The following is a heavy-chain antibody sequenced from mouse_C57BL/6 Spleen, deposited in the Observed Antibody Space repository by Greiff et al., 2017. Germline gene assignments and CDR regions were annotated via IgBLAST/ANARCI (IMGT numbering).Heavy chain of an antibody. CDR3: ARSGYYGSSYEGVDY. Sequence: VQLQQSGAELARPGASVKLSCKASGYTFTSYGISWVKQRTGQGLEWIGEIYPRSGNTYYNEKFKGKATLTADKSSSTAYMELRSLTSEDSAVYFCARSGYYGSSYEGVDYWGQGTTLTVSS. D-gene: IGHD1-1*01. CDR2: IYPRSGNT. J-gene: IGHJ2*01. V-gene: IGHV1-81*01. CDR1: GYTFTSYG.